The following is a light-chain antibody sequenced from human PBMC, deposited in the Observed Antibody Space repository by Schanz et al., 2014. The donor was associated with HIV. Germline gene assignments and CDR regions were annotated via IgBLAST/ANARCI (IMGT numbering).Light chain of an antibody. J-gene: IGKJ3*01. V-gene: IGKV4-1*01. CDR2: WAS. CDR1: QSVLYSSNNKNY. Sequence: IVMTQSPDSLAVSLGERATINCKSNQSVLYSSNNKNYLAWYQHKAGQPPKLLIYWASTRESGVPDRFSGSGSGTDFTLTISSLQAEDVALYYCQQYYSTPFTFGPGTKVDIK. CDR3: QQYYSTPFT.